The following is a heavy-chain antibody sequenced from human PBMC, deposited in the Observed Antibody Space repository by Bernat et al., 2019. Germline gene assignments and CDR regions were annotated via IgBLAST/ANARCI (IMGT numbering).Heavy chain of an antibody. D-gene: IGHD3-22*01. V-gene: IGHV4-39*01. CDR3: ADGYYYDSSGYYLD. CDR1: GGSISSSSYY. Sequence: QLQLQESDPGLVKPSETLSLTCTVSGGSISSSSYYWGWIRQPPGKGLEWIGSIYYSGSTYYNPSLKSRVTISVDTSKNQFSLKLSSVTAADTAVYYCADGYYYDSSGYYLDWGQGTLVTVSS. J-gene: IGHJ4*02. CDR2: IYYSGST.